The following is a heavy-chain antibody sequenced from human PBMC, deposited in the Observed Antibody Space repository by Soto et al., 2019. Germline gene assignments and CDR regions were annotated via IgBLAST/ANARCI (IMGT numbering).Heavy chain of an antibody. D-gene: IGHD4-4*01. CDR1: GGSISSSSYY. Sequence: SETLSLTCTVSGGSISSSSYYWGWIRQPPGKGLEWIGSIYYSGSTYYNPSLKSRVTISVDTSKNQFSLKLGSVTAADTAVYYCARGSDYSNYGLDYYYMDVWGKGTTVTVSS. J-gene: IGHJ6*03. CDR3: ARGSDYSNYGLDYYYMDV. V-gene: IGHV4-39*01. CDR2: IYYSGST.